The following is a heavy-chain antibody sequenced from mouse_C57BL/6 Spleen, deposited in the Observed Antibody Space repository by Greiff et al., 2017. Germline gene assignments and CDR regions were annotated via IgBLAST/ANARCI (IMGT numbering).Heavy chain of an antibody. CDR2: IYPGDGDT. V-gene: IGHV1-80*01. Sequence: LEESGAELVKPGASVKISCKASGYAFSSYWMNWVKQRPGKGLEWIGQIYPGDGDTNYNGKFKGKATLTADKSSSTAYMQLSSLTSEDSAVYFCARTRGWYYFDYWGQGTTLTVSS. CDR1: GYAFSSYW. J-gene: IGHJ2*01. D-gene: IGHD2-3*01. CDR3: ARTRGWYYFDY.